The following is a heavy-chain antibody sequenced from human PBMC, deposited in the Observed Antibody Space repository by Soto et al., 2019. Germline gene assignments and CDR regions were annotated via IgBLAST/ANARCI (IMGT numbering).Heavy chain of an antibody. D-gene: IGHD2-2*02. CDR3: ARGGRIVVVAAAIPDDWFDP. V-gene: IGHV1-69*13. Sequence: SVKVSCKASGGTFSSYAISWVRQAPGQGLEWMGGIIPIFGIANYAQKFQGRVTITADESTSTAYMELSSLRSEDTAVYYCARGGRIVVVAAAIPDDWFDPWGQGGLVTVSS. CDR2: IIPIFGIA. CDR1: GGTFSSYA. J-gene: IGHJ5*02.